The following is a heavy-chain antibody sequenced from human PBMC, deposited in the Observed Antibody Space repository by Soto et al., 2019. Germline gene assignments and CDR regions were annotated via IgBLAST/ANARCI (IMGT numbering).Heavy chain of an antibody. CDR3: LRDQLGGDELEWLLSDDY. J-gene: IGHJ4*02. Sequence: QIQLVQSGPEVKKPGASVKVSCKASGYTFTRYGLTWVRQAPGQGLEWLGWISAYNGNTDYAQTFQGRVTLTTDTSTNTAYMELRSLRPDDTGVYYCLRDQLGGDELEWLLSDDYWGQGTLVTVSS. V-gene: IGHV1-18*01. CDR2: ISAYNGNT. CDR1: GYTFTRYG. D-gene: IGHD3-3*01.